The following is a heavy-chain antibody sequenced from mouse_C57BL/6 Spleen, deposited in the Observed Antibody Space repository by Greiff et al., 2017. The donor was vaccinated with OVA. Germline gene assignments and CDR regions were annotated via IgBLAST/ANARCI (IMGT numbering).Heavy chain of an antibody. CDR1: GFTFSSYG. CDR3: ARHVDYYGSRGFDY. Sequence: EVQGVESGGDLVKPGGSLKLSCAASGFTFSSYGMSWVRQTPDKRLEWVATISSGGSYTYYPDSVKGRFTISRDNAKNTLYLQMSSLKSEDTAMYYCARHVDYYGSRGFDYWGQGTTLTVSS. CDR2: ISSGGSYT. J-gene: IGHJ2*01. D-gene: IGHD1-1*01. V-gene: IGHV5-6*01.